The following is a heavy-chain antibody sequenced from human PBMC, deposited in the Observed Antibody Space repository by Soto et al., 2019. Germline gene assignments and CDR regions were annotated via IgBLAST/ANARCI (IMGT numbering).Heavy chain of an antibody. V-gene: IGHV5-51*01. Sequence: VESLKISCKGSGYSFTSYWIGWVRQMPGKGLEWMGIIYPGDSDTRYSPSFQGQVTISADKSISTAYLQWSSLKASDTAMYYCARQAPNQQWPNIVRATSPWGWFDPWGQGTLVTVSS. J-gene: IGHJ5*02. CDR3: ARQAPNQQWPNIVRATSPWGWFDP. CDR1: GYSFTSYW. CDR2: IYPGDSDT. D-gene: IGHD1-26*01.